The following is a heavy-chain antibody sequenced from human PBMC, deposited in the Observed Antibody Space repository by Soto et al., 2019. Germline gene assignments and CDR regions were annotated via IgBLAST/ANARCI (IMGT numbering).Heavy chain of an antibody. Sequence: SETLSLTCTVSGGSISSGDYYGIWIRQPPGKGLEWIGYIYYSGSTYYNPSLKSRVTISVDTSKNQFSLKLSSVTAADTAVYYCARGATVTTLSYGMDVWGQGTTVTVSS. J-gene: IGHJ6*02. CDR3: ARGATVTTLSYGMDV. CDR1: GGSISSGDYY. CDR2: IYYSGST. V-gene: IGHV4-30-4*01. D-gene: IGHD4-17*01.